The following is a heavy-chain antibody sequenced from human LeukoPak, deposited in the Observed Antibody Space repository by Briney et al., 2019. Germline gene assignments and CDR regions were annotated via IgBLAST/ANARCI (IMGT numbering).Heavy chain of an antibody. Sequence: GGSLRLSCAASGFTFSNYWMSWVRQAPGKGLEWVANIKQDGSEKYYVDSVKGRFTISRDNTKNSLYLQMNSLRAEDSGLYYCTTLGYHLDSWGQGTLVTVSS. D-gene: IGHD3-22*01. J-gene: IGHJ4*02. CDR1: GFTFSNYW. V-gene: IGHV3-7*01. CDR2: IKQDGSEK. CDR3: TTLGYHLDS.